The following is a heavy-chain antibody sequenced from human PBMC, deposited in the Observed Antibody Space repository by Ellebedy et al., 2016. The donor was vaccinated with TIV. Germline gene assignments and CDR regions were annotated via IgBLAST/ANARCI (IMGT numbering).Heavy chain of an antibody. D-gene: IGHD2-2*01. CDR2: ISDDGSNK. J-gene: IGHJ6*02. CDR3: ARDTCSSSCPGYYYYYGMDV. CDR1: GFSFSSYG. V-gene: IGHV3-30*03. Sequence: GESLKISCAASGFSFSSYGMHWVRQAPGKGLEWVAVISDDGSNKNYADCVKGRFSISRDTSKNTLYLQMNSLRAEDTAVYYCARDTCSSSCPGYYYYYGMDVWGQGTTVTVSS.